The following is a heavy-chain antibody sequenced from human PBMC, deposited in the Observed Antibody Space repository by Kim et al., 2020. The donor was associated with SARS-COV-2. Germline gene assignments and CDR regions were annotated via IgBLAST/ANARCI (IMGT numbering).Heavy chain of an antibody. J-gene: IGHJ5*02. CDR2: INHSGST. D-gene: IGHD2-2*01. CDR1: GGSFSGYY. CDR3: ARGKVVPAATNFDP. V-gene: IGHV4-34*01. Sequence: SETLSLTCAVYGGSFSGYYWSWIRQPPGKGLEWIGEINHSGSTNYNPSLKSRVTISVDTSKNQFSLKLSSVTAADTAVYYCARGKVVPAATNFDPWGQGT.